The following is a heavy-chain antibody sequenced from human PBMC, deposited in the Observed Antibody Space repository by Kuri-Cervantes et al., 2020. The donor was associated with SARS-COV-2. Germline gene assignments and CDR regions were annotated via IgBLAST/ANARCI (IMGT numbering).Heavy chain of an antibody. D-gene: IGHD6-13*01. CDR2: IIPIFGIA. Sequence: SVKVSCKASGYTFTSYDINWVRQAPGQGLEWMGGIIPIFGIANYAQKFQGRVTITADKSTSTAYMELSSLRSEDTAVYYCARGPRGSSSWYFDYWGQGTLVTVSS. CDR1: GYTFTSYD. V-gene: IGHV1-69*10. CDR3: ARGPRGSSSWYFDY. J-gene: IGHJ4*02.